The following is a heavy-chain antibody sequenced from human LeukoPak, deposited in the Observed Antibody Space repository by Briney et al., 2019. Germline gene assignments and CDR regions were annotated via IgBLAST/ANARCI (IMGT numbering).Heavy chain of an antibody. V-gene: IGHV3-21*01. J-gene: IGHJ4*02. Sequence: GGSLRLSCAASGFTFSSYSMNWVRQAPGKGLEWASSISSSSSYIYYADSVKGRFTISRDNAKNSLYLQMNSLRDEDTAVYYCARVAEIQLWLRGAFDYWGQGTLVTVSS. CDR3: ARVAEIQLWLRGAFDY. CDR1: GFTFSSYS. CDR2: ISSSSSYI. D-gene: IGHD5-18*01.